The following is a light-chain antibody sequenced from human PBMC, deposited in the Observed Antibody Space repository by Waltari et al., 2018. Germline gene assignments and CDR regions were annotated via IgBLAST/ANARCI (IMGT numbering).Light chain of an antibody. CDR3: QQSKSPPYT. CDR1: QRIDRY. CDR2: GAY. Sequence: DIHMTQSPSSLSASIGDRVTFNCRASQRIDRYLSWFQKKPGKAPKLLVYGAYTLQKDVPSRFSGSGVGTDFTLTISSLQSEDFATYYCQQSKSPPYTFGQGTSLEI. V-gene: IGKV1-39*01. J-gene: IGKJ2*01.